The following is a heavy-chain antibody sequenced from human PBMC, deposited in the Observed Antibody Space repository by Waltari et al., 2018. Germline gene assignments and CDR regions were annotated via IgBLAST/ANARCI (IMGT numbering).Heavy chain of an antibody. V-gene: IGHV4-59*01. J-gene: IGHJ4*02. CDR1: GGSISSYY. D-gene: IGHD3-3*01. CDR3: ARAGYYDFWSGYYFDY. Sequence: QVQLQESGPGLVKPSATLSLTCTVSGGSISSYYWSWIRQPPGKGLEWIGYIYYSGSTNYNPSLKSRVTISVDTSKNQFSLKLSSVTAADTAVYYCARAGYYDFWSGYYFDYWGQGTLVTVSS. CDR2: IYYSGST.